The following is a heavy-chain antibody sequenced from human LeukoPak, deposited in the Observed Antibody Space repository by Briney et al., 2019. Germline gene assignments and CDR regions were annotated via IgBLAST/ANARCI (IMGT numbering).Heavy chain of an antibody. D-gene: IGHD3-9*01. V-gene: IGHV3-15*01. J-gene: IGHJ4*02. Sequence: KTGGSLRLSCRASGFLFSNAWMSWVRQAPGKGLEWVGRIKSKADGGTTDYAAPVKGRFTISRDDSKNTLYLQMNSLKTEDTAVYYCTTTYFDWLGQPLFDYWGQGTLVTVSS. CDR2: IKSKADGGTT. CDR1: GFLFSNAW. CDR3: TTTYFDWLGQPLFDY.